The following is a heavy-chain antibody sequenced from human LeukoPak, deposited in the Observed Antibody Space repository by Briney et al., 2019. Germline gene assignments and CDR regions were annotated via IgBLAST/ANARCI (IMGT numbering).Heavy chain of an antibody. CDR3: ARLSWDIVVVVAAEDYFDY. Sequence: GESLKISCKGSGYSFTNYWINWVRQMPGKGLEWMGRIDPSDSYTNYSPSLQGHVSISADKSINTAYLQWSSLKASDTAMYYCARLSWDIVVVVAAEDYFDYWGQGTLVTVSS. J-gene: IGHJ4*02. D-gene: IGHD2-15*01. CDR1: GYSFTNYW. V-gene: IGHV5-10-1*01. CDR2: IDPSDSYT.